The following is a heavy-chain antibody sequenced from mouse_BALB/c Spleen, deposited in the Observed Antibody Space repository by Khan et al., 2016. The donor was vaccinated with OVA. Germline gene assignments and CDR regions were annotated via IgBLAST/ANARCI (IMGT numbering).Heavy chain of an antibody. D-gene: IGHD1-1*01. CDR3: ARRGLRWDFDY. CDR1: GYTFINYW. Sequence: VQLQESGAELAKPGASVKMSCKASGYTFINYWILWVKQWPGQGLEWIGYINPSTGYTEYNQNFKDKATLTADKSSSTAYMQLSSLTSEDSAVYYCARRGLRWDFDYWGQGTTLTVSS. J-gene: IGHJ2*01. V-gene: IGHV1-7*01. CDR2: INPSTGYT.